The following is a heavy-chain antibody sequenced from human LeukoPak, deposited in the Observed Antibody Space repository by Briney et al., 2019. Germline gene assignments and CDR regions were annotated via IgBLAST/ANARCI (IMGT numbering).Heavy chain of an antibody. Sequence: SETLSLTCAVYGGSFSGYYWSWIRQPPGKGLEWIGEINHSGSTNYNPSLKSRVTISVDTSKNQFSLKLSSVAAADTAVYYCARSRGVSSGWTLDNWFDPWGQGTLVTVSS. J-gene: IGHJ5*02. CDR1: GGSFSGYY. CDR3: ARSRGVSSGWTLDNWFDP. D-gene: IGHD6-19*01. CDR2: INHSGST. V-gene: IGHV4-34*01.